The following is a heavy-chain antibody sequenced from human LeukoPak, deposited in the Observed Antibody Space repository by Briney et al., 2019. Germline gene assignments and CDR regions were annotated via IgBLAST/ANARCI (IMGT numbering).Heavy chain of an antibody. CDR2: ISSSSSYI. V-gene: IGHV3-21*01. J-gene: IGHJ4*02. D-gene: IGHD1-26*01. CDR3: AKDEGWELPSSFDY. CDR1: GFTFSSYS. Sequence: KTGGSLRLSCAASGFTFSSYSMNWVRQAPGKGLEWVSSISSSSSYIYYGDSVKGRFTISRDNAKNSLYLQMNSLRAEDTAVYYCAKDEGWELPSSFDYWGQGTLVTVSS.